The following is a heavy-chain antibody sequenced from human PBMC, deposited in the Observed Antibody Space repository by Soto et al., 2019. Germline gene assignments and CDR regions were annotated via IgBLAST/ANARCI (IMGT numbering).Heavy chain of an antibody. Sequence: QVQVVESGGGVVQPGRSLRLSCVASGFAFSHFGMHWVRQVPGKGLAWVAVIWHNGKNKDYADYAKGRFTISRDNSKNILYLEMNSLRVEDTAVYYCARDPGQDEAMDYWGQGTLVTVSS. CDR2: IWHNGKNK. CDR1: GFAFSHFG. V-gene: IGHV3-33*01. J-gene: IGHJ4*02. CDR3: ARDPGQDEAMDY.